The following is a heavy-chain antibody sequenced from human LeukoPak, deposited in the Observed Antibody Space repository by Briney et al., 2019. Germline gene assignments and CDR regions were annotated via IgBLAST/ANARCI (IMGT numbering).Heavy chain of an antibody. D-gene: IGHD2-8*02. J-gene: IGHJ4*02. V-gene: IGHV6-1*01. CDR3: VRSQYWRFDD. CDR1: GDSFSNNSAV. CDR2: TYYRSKWYN. Sequence: SQTLSLTCAISGDSFSNNSAVWNWNRQSPSRGLEWLGRTYYRSKWYNDYGASVKSRITVNPDTSKNQFSLQLNSVTPEDTAVYYCVRSQYWRFDDWGQGTLVTVSS.